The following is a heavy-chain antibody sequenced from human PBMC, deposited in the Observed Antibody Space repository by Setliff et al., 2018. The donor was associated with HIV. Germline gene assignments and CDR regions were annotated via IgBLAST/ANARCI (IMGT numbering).Heavy chain of an antibody. CDR3: AKDDGSGSIDH. CDR2: IFKDGGSI. D-gene: IGHD3-22*01. CDR1: GFTFDDYN. Sequence: GGSLRLSCSASGFTFDDYNMHWVRQAPGKGLELVSIIFKDGGSISYADSLKGRFTSSRDNSKSSLYLQMYSLRTEDTALYYCAKDDGSGSIDHWGLGTLVTVSS. J-gene: IGHJ4*02. V-gene: IGHV3-43*01.